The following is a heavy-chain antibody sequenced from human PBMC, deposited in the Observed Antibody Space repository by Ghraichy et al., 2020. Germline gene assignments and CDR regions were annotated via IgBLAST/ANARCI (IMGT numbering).Heavy chain of an antibody. D-gene: IGHD6-19*01. V-gene: IGHV1-2*02. CDR3: ARGSWLGRMSSGDY. CDR2: INPNSGGT. Sequence: ASVKVSCKASGYTFTGYYMHWVRQAPGQGLEWMGWINPNSGGTNYAQKFQGRVTMTRDTSISTAYMELSRLRSDDTAVYYCARGSWLGRMSSGDYWGQGTLVTVSS. J-gene: IGHJ4*02. CDR1: GYTFTGYY.